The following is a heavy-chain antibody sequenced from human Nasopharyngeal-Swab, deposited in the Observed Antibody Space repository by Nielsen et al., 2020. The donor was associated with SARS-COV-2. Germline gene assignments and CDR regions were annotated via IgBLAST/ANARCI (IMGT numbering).Heavy chain of an antibody. J-gene: IGHJ4*02. V-gene: IGHV4-39*07. CDR3: ARTTTTTPFDS. CDR1: GGSISSSSYY. CDR2: IYYSGRT. Sequence: SETLSLTCTVSGGSISSSSYYWGWIRQPPGKGLEWIGSIYYSGRTNYNPSLKSRVTISVDTSKDQFSLKLNSVTAADTAMYFCARTTTTTPFDSWGQGTLVAVSS. D-gene: IGHD1-1*01.